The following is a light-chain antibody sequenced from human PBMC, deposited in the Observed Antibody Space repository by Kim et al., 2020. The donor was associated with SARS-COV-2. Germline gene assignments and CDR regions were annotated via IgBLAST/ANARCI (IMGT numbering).Light chain of an antibody. CDR2: STN. CDR3: AAWDDNLNGVV. Sequence: GQGVASFCAVSSSNVGSKSVKWYQQLPGTAPKLLIYSTNERPSGVPDRFCGSKSGTSASLAISGLQSEDEADYYCAAWDDNLNGVVFGGGTQLTVL. J-gene: IGLJ2*01. V-gene: IGLV1-44*01. CDR1: SSNVGSKS.